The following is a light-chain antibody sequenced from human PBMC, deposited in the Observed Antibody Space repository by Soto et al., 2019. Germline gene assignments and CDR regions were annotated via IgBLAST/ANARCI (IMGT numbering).Light chain of an antibody. CDR1: QDISTW. V-gene: IGKV1-12*01. J-gene: IGKJ5*01. CDR2: AAS. CDR3: QHVHSFPIT. Sequence: DIQMTQSPSSVSASVGDRVIITCRASQDISTWLAWYQKKPGMAPNLLTSAASNLQSGVPSRFSGSGSGTDFTLTINSLQPEDFATYYCQHVHSFPITFGQGTRL.